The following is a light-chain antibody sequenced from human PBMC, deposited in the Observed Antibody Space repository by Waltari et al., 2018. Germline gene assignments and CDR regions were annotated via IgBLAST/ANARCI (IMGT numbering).Light chain of an antibody. V-gene: IGLV3-25*03. J-gene: IGLJ1*01. Sequence: SYELTQPPSVSVTPGQTARISCSGDTFPGQFAYWYQQKAGQAPVLVIFRDNERPAGIPERFSGPSSGTTVIWTIKGIQAEDDADYYCQSRDSSVTYVFGTGTKVTVL. CDR1: TFPGQF. CDR2: RDN. CDR3: QSRDSSVTYV.